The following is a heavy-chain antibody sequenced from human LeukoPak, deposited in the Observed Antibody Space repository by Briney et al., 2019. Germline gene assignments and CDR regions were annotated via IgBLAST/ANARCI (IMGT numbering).Heavy chain of an antibody. CDR3: AKDSSSCNSVLRYFDWLLCPLDY. D-gene: IGHD3-9*01. V-gene: IGHV3-30*18. CDR2: ISYDGSNK. Sequence: GGSLRLSCAASGFTFSSYGMHWVRQAPGKGLEWVAVISYDGSNKYYADSVKGRFTISRDNSKNTLYLQMNSLRAEDTAVYYCAKDSSSCNSVLRYFDWLLCPLDYWGQGTLVTVSS. J-gene: IGHJ4*02. CDR1: GFTFSSYG.